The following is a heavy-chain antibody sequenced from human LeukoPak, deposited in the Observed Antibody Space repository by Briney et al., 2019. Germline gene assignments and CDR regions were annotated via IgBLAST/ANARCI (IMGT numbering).Heavy chain of an antibody. J-gene: IGHJ4*02. V-gene: IGHV4-30-2*01. D-gene: IGHD5-18*01. CDR2: IYHSGST. CDR1: GGSISSGGYS. CDR3: ARDPHAFYSYGYFDY. Sequence: SQTLSLTCAVSGGSISSGGYSWSWIRQPPGKGLEWIGYIYHSGSTYYNPSLKSRVTISVDTSKNQFSLKLSSVTAADTAVYYCARDPHAFYSYGYFDYWGQGTLVTVSS.